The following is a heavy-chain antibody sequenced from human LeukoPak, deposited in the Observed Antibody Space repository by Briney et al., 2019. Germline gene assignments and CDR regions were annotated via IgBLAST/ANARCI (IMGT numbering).Heavy chain of an antibody. CDR3: AKEAGQWLVRAYFDY. Sequence: GGSLRLSCAASGFTFSSYGMHWVRQAPGKGLEWVAVISYDGSNKYYADSVKGRLTISRDNSKNTLYLQMNSLRAEDTAVYYCAKEAGQWLVRAYFDYWGQGTLVTVSS. V-gene: IGHV3-30*18. CDR1: GFTFSSYG. CDR2: ISYDGSNK. J-gene: IGHJ4*02. D-gene: IGHD6-19*01.